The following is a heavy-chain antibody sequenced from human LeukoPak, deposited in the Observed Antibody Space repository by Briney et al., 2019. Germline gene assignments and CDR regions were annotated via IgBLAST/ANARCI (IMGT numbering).Heavy chain of an antibody. CDR1: GFTFDDHA. D-gene: IGHD3-22*01. Sequence: GRSLRLSCAASGFTFDDHAMHWVRQAPGKGLEWVSGISWNSGTIGYADAVKGRFTISRDNAKNSLYLQMTSLTAEDPDFYYCAKATPDSGGFIHHFDLWGSGTLVPVSS. CDR2: ISWNSGTI. V-gene: IGHV3-9*01. J-gene: IGHJ2*01. CDR3: AKATPDSGGFIHHFDL.